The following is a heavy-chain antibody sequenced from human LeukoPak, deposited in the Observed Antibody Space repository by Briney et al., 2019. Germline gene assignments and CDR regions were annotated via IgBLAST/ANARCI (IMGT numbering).Heavy chain of an antibody. CDR3: ARDRPTVTTE. CDR2: IYTSGST. D-gene: IGHD4-17*01. V-gene: IGHV4-61*02. J-gene: IGHJ4*02. CDR1: GGSISSGSYY. Sequence: PSQTLSLTCTVSGGSISSGSYYWSWIRQPAGKGLEWIGRIYTSGSTNYNPSLKSRVTISVDTSKNQFSLKLSSVTAADTAVYYCARDRPTVTTEWGQGTLVTVSS.